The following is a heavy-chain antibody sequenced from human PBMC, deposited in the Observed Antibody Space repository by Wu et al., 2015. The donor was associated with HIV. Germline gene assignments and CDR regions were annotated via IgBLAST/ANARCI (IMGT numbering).Heavy chain of an antibody. CDR1: GYTFTSYD. D-gene: IGHD3-22*01. CDR3: ARGPTYYYDSSGYYYLDY. CDR2: MNPNSGNT. J-gene: IGHJ4*02. V-gene: IGHV1-8*03. Sequence: QVQLVQSGAEVKKPGASVKVSCKASGYTFTSYDINWVRQATGQGLEWMGWMNPNSGNTGYAQKFQGRVTITRNTSISTAYMELSSLRSEDTAVYYCARGPTYYYDSSGYYYLDYWGQGNPGHRLL.